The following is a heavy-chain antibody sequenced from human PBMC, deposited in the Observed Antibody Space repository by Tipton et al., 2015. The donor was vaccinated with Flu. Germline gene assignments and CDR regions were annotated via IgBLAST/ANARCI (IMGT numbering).Heavy chain of an antibody. CDR3: ARDRGFGGGMTYDSFAMDV. CDR2: IYYSGGT. D-gene: IGHD3-10*01. V-gene: IGHV4-31*01. J-gene: IGHJ6*04. CDR1: GGSISSGGEY. Sequence: TLSLTCSVSGGSISSGGEYLTWIRQHPGKGLEWIASIYYSGGTYYNPYLESLVAISVDTSKNQFSLRLISVTAAYRAVDYCARDRGFGGGMTYDSFAMDVCGEGTTVTVSA.